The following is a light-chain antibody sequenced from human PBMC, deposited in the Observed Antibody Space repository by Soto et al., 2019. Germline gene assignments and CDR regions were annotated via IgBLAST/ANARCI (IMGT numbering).Light chain of an antibody. CDR2: EVS. J-gene: IGLJ2*01. CDR1: SGDIGYYNY. V-gene: IGLV2-14*01. Sequence: QSALTQPASVSGSPGQSITISCTGSSGDIGYYNYVSWYQQHPGKAPKLMIYEVSNRPSGVSNRFSGSKSGNTASLTISGLQAEDEADYYCSSYTSSSTLGGVFGGGTKVTVL. CDR3: SSYTSSSTLGGV.